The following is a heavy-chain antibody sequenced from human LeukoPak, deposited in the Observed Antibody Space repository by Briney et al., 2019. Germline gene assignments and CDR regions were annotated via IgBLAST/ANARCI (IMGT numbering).Heavy chain of an antibody. D-gene: IGHD4-17*01. CDR2: ISGSGGST. J-gene: IGHJ4*02. Sequence: GGSLRLSCAASGFTFSSYGMSWVRQAPGKGLEWVSAISGSGGSTYYADSVKGRFTISRDNSKNTLYLQMNSLRAEDTAVYYCAKATGYGDYYFDYWGQGTLVTVSS. V-gene: IGHV3-23*01. CDR1: GFTFSSYG. CDR3: AKATGYGDYYFDY.